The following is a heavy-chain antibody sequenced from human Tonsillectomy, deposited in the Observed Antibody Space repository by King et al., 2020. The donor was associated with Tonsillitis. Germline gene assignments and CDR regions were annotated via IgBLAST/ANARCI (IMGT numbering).Heavy chain of an antibody. Sequence: VQLVQSGAEVKKPGASVKVSCKASGYTFTSYYMHWVRQAPGQGLEWMGIINPSGGSTSYAQKFQGRVTMTRDTSTSTVYMELSSLRSEDTAVYYCASQGGTPRASFDYWGQGTLVPVSA. CDR1: GYTFTSYY. V-gene: IGHV1-46*01. CDR3: ASQGGTPRASFDY. CDR2: INPSGGST. J-gene: IGHJ4*02. D-gene: IGHD1-14*01.